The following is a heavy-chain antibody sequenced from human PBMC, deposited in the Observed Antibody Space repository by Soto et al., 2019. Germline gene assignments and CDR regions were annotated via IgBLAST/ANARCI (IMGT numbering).Heavy chain of an antibody. Sequence: EVQLLESGGGLIQPGGSLKLSCAASGFTVGNHYMSWVRQAPGKGLEWVSLIYSTGTTKYADSVKGRLTDSRDNAKHPLNLQMTSVRAEDTAVYYCAKDGSGSGSHYNSFGYWGQGTLVTVSS. J-gene: IGHJ4*02. CDR1: GFTVGNHY. V-gene: IGHV3-53*01. CDR3: AKDGSGSGSHYNSFGY. D-gene: IGHD3-10*01. CDR2: IYSTGTT.